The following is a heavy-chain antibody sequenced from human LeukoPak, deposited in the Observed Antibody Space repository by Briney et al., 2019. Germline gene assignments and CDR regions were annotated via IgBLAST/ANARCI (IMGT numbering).Heavy chain of an antibody. V-gene: IGHV3-7*01. CDR1: GFTFSGYW. J-gene: IGHJ4*02. CDR3: ARDCCGPDY. CDR2: IKQDGSEK. Sequence: GGSLRLSCAASGFTFSGYWMSWVGQAPGKGLEWVANIKQDGSEKYYVDSVRGRFTISRDNAKNSLYLQMNSLRAEDTAVYYCARDCCGPDYWGQGTLVTVSS. D-gene: IGHD2-21*01.